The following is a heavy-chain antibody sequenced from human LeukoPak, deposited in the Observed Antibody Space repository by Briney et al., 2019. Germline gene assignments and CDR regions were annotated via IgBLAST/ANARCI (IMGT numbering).Heavy chain of an antibody. D-gene: IGHD5-18*01. V-gene: IGHV4-61*02. Sequence: SQTLSLTCTVSGGSIGSGSYYWSWIRQPAGKGLEWIGRIYTSGSTNYNPSLKSRVTISVDTSKNQFSLKLSSVTAADTAVYYCAREPRGDTFDYWGQGTLVTVSS. J-gene: IGHJ4*02. CDR3: AREPRGDTFDY. CDR2: IYTSGST. CDR1: GGSIGSGSYY.